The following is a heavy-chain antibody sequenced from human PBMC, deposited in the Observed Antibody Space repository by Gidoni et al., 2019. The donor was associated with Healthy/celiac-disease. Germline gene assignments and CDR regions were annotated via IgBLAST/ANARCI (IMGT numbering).Heavy chain of an antibody. V-gene: IGHV4-34*01. Sequence: QAQLQQWRAGLLQPSETLSLTCAVYGGSFSAYYRCWIRSPQGKGLEWLGESNHSGSTHYNPSLKSRVTISVDTSKNQFSLELSSVTAADTAVYYCARAPAAYYDCWSGYYGETHYGMDVWGQGTTVTVSS. CDR3: ARAPAAYYDCWSGYYGETHYGMDV. CDR1: GGSFSAYY. CDR2: SNHSGST. D-gene: IGHD3-3*01. J-gene: IGHJ6*02.